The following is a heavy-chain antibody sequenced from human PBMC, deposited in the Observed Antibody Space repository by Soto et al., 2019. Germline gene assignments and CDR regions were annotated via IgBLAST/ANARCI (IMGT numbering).Heavy chain of an antibody. CDR3: ARHLSGYGYLYFEY. Sequence: QLQLQESGPGLVKPSETQSLTCTVSGGSISSNSYYWAWIRQPPGKGLEWIGSGYHGGNTYYNPSHKSRVNISVDTSTNQFSLKLNSVTAADPAVYYCARHLSGYGYLYFEYWGQGILVTVSS. J-gene: IGHJ4*02. D-gene: IGHD5-18*01. V-gene: IGHV4-39*01. CDR1: GGSISSNSYY. CDR2: GYHGGNT.